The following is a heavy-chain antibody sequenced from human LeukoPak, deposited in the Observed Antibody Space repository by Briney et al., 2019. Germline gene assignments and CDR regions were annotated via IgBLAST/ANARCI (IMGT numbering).Heavy chain of an antibody. V-gene: IGHV4-34*01. CDR2: INHSGSN. J-gene: IGHJ5*02. CDR1: GGSFSGYY. CDR3: ARIRDYDR. Sequence: SSETLSLTCAVYGGSFSGYYWSWVRQPPGKGLEWIGEINHSGSNNYNPSLESRVTISVDKSKNQFSLKLRSVTAADTAVYYCARIRDYDRWGQGTLVTVSS. D-gene: IGHD3-16*01.